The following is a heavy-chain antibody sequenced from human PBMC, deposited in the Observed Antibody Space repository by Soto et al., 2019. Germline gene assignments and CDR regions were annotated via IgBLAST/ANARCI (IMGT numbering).Heavy chain of an antibody. J-gene: IGHJ3*01. CDR2: LTGSGGVT. Sequence: GGSLRLSCEASGFGFSGYAMSWVRQAPGKGLEWVAVLTGSGGVTYYADSVRGRFTLSRDNSKNTVYLQMSSLRAEDTAVHKCAKGVTSGGHDHDAFDVWGQGTRVTVSS. D-gene: IGHD5-12*01. V-gene: IGHV3-23*01. CDR3: AKGVTSGGHDHDAFDV. CDR1: GFGFSGYA.